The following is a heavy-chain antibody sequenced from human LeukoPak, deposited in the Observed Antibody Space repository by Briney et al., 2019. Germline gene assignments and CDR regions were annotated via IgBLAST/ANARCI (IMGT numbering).Heavy chain of an antibody. CDR3: ASGVYDYRPFDY. CDR2: ISAYNGNT. D-gene: IGHD4-11*01. CDR1: GYTFTSYG. V-gene: IGHV1-18*01. Sequence: ASVKVSCTASGYTFTSYGISWVRQAPGQGLEWMGWISAYNGNTNYAQKLQGRVTMTTDTSTSTAYMELRSLRSDDTAVYYCASGVYDYRPFDYWGQGTLVTVSS. J-gene: IGHJ4*02.